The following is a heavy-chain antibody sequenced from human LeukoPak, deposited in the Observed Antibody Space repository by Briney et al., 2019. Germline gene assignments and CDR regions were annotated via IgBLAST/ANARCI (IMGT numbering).Heavy chain of an antibody. CDR3: AKGNYEYYMHV. V-gene: IGHV3-30*02. CDR1: GFTFSTYG. Sequence: GGSLRLSCAASGFTFSTYGMHWVRQAPGKGLEWVAFIRFDGSNKYYADSVKGRFTISRDNSRNRLYLQMYSLRVEDTAVYYCAKGNYEYYMHVWGKGTTVTISS. D-gene: IGHD3-10*01. CDR2: IRFDGSNK. J-gene: IGHJ6*03.